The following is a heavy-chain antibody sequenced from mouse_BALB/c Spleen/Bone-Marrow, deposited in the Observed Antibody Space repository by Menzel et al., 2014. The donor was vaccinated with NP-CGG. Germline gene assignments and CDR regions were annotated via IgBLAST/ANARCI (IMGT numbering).Heavy chain of an antibody. V-gene: IGHV14-3*02. CDR3: ALYYYGSSGFAY. Sequence: DVKLQESGAELVKPGASVKLSCTASGFNIKDTYMHWVKQRPEQGLEWIGRIDPANGNTKYDPKFQGKATITADTSSNTAYLQLSSLTSEDTAVYYCALYYYGSSGFAYWGQGTLVTVSA. D-gene: IGHD1-1*01. CDR2: IDPANGNT. CDR1: GFNIKDTY. J-gene: IGHJ3*01.